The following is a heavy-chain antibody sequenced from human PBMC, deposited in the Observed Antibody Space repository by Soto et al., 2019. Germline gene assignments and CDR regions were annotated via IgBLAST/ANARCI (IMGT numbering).Heavy chain of an antibody. J-gene: IGHJ6*02. Sequence: GGSLRLSYAASGFTFSSYDMHWVRQATGKGLEWVSAIGTAGDTYYPGSVKGRFTISRENAKNSLYLQMNSLRAGDTAVYYCARGGGFRAAAGYYYYYGMDVWGQGTTVTVS. CDR3: ARGGGFRAAAGYYYYYGMDV. CDR1: GFTFSSYD. V-gene: IGHV3-13*01. CDR2: IGTAGDT. D-gene: IGHD6-13*01.